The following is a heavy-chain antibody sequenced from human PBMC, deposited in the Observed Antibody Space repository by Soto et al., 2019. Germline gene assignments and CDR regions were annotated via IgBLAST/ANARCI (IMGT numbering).Heavy chain of an antibody. J-gene: IGHJ4*02. CDR2: IYYSGST. Sequence: PSETLSLTCTVSGGSISSYYWSWIRQPPGKGLEWIGYIYYSGSTNYNPSLKSRVTISVDTSKNQFSLKLSSVTAADTAVYYCAREQVDCSGGSCHEFDHWGQGTLVTVSS. D-gene: IGHD2-15*01. CDR1: GGSISSYY. CDR3: AREQVDCSGGSCHEFDH. V-gene: IGHV4-59*01.